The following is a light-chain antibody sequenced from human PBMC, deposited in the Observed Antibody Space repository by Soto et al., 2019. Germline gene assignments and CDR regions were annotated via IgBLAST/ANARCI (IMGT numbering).Light chain of an antibody. Sequence: QLVLTQPPSASGTPGQRVTISCSGSSSNIGSNTVNWYQQLPGTAPKLLIYSYNQRPSGVPDRFSGSKSVTSASLAISGLQSEDEAHYYCAAWDDSLNGYVFGTGTKLTVL. CDR1: SSNIGSNT. J-gene: IGLJ1*01. CDR3: AAWDDSLNGYV. V-gene: IGLV1-44*01. CDR2: SYN.